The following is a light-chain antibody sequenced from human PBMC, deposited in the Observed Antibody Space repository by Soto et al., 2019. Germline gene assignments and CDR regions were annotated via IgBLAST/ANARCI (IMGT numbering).Light chain of an antibody. CDR1: QAINTA. Sequence: AIQLTQSPSSLSPSVGDRVTITCRASQAINTALAWYQQKLGKAPKLLIYAASSLQSSVPSRFSGSGSGTDFTLTISSLQPEDFATYYCQQFSSYPLTSGGGTKGEIK. V-gene: IGKV1-13*02. J-gene: IGKJ4*01. CDR3: QQFSSYPLT. CDR2: AAS.